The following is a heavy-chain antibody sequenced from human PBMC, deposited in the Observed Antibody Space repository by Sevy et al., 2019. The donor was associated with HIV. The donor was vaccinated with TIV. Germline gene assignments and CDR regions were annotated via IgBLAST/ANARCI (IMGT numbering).Heavy chain of an antibody. J-gene: IGHJ4*02. CDR3: ARSPRGHKQCLDWLVPYYDY. Sequence: SETLSLTCAVYGGSFSGYYWSWIRQPPGKGLEWIGEINHSGSTNYNPSLKSRVTISVDTSKNQFSLEVSSVTAADTAVYYRARSPRGHKQCLDWLVPYYDYWGQGTLVTVSS. V-gene: IGHV4-34*01. CDR1: GGSFSGYY. CDR2: INHSGST. D-gene: IGHD6-6*01.